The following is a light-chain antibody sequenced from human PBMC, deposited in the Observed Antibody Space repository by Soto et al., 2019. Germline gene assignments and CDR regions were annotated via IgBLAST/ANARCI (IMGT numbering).Light chain of an antibody. CDR2: AAS. J-gene: IGKJ5*01. CDR1: QSISSY. Sequence: DSHMTQSPSSLSASVGDRVTITCRASQSISSYLNWYQQKPGKAPKLLIYAASSLQSGVPSRFSGSGSGTDFTLTISSLQPEDFATYYCQQSYSTLITFGQGTRLEIK. V-gene: IGKV1-39*01. CDR3: QQSYSTLIT.